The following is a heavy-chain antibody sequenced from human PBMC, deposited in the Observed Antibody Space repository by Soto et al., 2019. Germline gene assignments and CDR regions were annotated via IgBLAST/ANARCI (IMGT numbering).Heavy chain of an antibody. Sequence: TLSLTCTVSGGSISSGGYYWRWIRQHPGKGLEWIGYIYCSGSTYYNPSLKSRVTISVDTSKNQFSLKLSSVTAADTAVYYCARASRDNYYDSSGYSPWGQGTLVTVSS. CDR2: IYCSGST. D-gene: IGHD3-22*01. J-gene: IGHJ5*02. CDR1: GGSISSGGYY. V-gene: IGHV4-31*03. CDR3: ARASRDNYYDSSGYSP.